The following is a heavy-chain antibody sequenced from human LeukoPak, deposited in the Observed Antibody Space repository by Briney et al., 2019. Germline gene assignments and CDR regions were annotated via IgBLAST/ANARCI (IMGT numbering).Heavy chain of an antibody. CDR1: GYSFGNYW. J-gene: IGHJ4*02. CDR2: IYPGDSDT. D-gene: IGHD6-19*01. V-gene: IGHV5-51*07. Sequence: GESLKISCKGSGYSFGNYWIGWVHQMPGKGLEWMGIIYPGDSDTRYGPSFQGQVTISADKSISTAYLQWSSLKASDSAMYYCARREGGWYLDYWGQGTLVTVSS. CDR3: ARREGGWYLDY.